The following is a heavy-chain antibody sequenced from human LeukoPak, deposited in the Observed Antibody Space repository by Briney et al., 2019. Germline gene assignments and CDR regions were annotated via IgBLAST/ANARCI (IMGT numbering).Heavy chain of an antibody. CDR3: ARAPLGADFDY. J-gene: IGHJ4*02. CDR1: GFTFSSYG. D-gene: IGHD1-26*01. V-gene: IGHV3-33*01. Sequence: GRSLRLSCAASGFTFSSYGMHWVRQAPGKGLEWVAVIWYDGSNKYYADSVKGRFTISRDNSKNTLYLQMNSLRAEDTAVYYCARAPLGADFDYWGQGTLVTVSS. CDR2: IWYDGSNK.